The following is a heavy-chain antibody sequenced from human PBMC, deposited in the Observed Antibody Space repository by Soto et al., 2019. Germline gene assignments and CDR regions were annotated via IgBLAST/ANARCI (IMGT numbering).Heavy chain of an antibody. Sequence: PGGSLRLSCAAYGFSFSTYTMSWVRQAPGKGLEWVSGISSSGGNTYYSDSVKGRSPISRDNSKDTLFLQMNGLGAADTALYLCAKDLNAGGAPTYFDSWGQGTLVTVSS. J-gene: IGHJ4*02. V-gene: IGHV3-23*01. CDR3: AKDLNAGGAPTYFDS. CDR1: GFSFSTYT. D-gene: IGHD1-26*01. CDR2: ISSSGGNT.